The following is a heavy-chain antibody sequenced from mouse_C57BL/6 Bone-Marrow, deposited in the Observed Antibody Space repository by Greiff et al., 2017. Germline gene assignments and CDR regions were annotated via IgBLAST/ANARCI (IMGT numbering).Heavy chain of an antibody. Sequence: QVQLQQPGAELVMPGASVKLSCKASGYTFTSYWMHWVKQRPGQGLEWIGEIDPSDSYTNYNQKFKGKSTLTVDKSSSTAYMQLSSLTSEDSAVYYCASSHYCGSSYNYWGQGTTLTVSS. CDR1: GYTFTSYW. V-gene: IGHV1-69*01. CDR2: IDPSDSYT. J-gene: IGHJ2*01. CDR3: ASSHYCGSSYNY. D-gene: IGHD1-1*01.